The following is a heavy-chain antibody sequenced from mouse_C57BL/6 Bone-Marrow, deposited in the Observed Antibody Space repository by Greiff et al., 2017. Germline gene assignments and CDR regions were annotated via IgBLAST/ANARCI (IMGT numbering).Heavy chain of an antibody. D-gene: IGHD1-1*01. CDR3: ARWDYYGSSSTDWYFDV. Sequence: QVQLQQPGAELVRPGTSVKLSCKASGYTFTSYWMHWVKQRPGQGLEWIGVIDPSDSYTNYNQKFKGKATLTVDTSSSTAYMQLSSRTPEDSAVYYCARWDYYGSSSTDWYFDVWGTGTTVTVSS. CDR2: IDPSDSYT. J-gene: IGHJ1*03. CDR1: GYTFTSYW. V-gene: IGHV1-59*01.